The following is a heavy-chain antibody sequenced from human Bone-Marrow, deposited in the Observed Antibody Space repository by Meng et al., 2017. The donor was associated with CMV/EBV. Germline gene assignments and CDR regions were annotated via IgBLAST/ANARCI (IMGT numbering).Heavy chain of an antibody. CDR3: AREAAAAFHYFDF. J-gene: IGHJ4*02. Sequence: ETLSLTCVASGFTVSSNYMSWVRQAPGKGLEWVSVIYSGGATFYADSMKGRFTISRDHSKNTLYLQMNTLRVDDTAVYYCAREAAAAFHYFDFWGQGTLVTVSS. V-gene: IGHV3-66*02. CDR1: GFTVSSNY. CDR2: IYSGGAT. D-gene: IGHD6-13*01.